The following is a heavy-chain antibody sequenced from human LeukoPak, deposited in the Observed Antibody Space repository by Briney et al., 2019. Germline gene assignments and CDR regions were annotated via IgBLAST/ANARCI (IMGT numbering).Heavy chain of an antibody. CDR2: ISSSGTYK. CDR3: AKGKDSVAGATNDY. Sequence: GGSLRLPCAVSGFTFSSYSMSWVRQAPGKGLEWVSSISSSGTYKYYADSAKGRFTISRDNAKNSLYLQMNSLRAEDTAVYYCAKGKDSVAGATNDYWGQGTLVTVSS. J-gene: IGHJ4*02. CDR1: GFTFSSYS. V-gene: IGHV3-21*01. D-gene: IGHD6-19*01.